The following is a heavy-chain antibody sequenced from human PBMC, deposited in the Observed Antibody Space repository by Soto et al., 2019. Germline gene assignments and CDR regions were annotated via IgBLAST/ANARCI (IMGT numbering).Heavy chain of an antibody. J-gene: IGHJ4*02. CDR2: INHSGST. CDR3: ALMIVVVTTRGYFDF. CDR1: GGSFSGYY. V-gene: IGHV4-34*01. Sequence: PSETLSLTCAVYGGSFSGYYWSWIRQPPGKGLEWIGEINHSGSTNYNPSLKSRVTISVDTSKNQFSLKLSSVTAADTAVYYCALMIVVVTTRGYFDFWGQGTLVTVSS. D-gene: IGHD3-22*01.